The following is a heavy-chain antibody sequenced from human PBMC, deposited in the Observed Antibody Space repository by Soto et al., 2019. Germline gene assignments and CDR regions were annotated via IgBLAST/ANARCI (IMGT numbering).Heavy chain of an antibody. CDR3: TRGPRASSTGTGAH. CDR2: INGDGSST. Sequence: GGSLRLSCASSGFTFTTYWMHWVRQVPGEGLVWVSRINGDGSSTTYADSVKGRFTISRDNAKNTLYLQMNSLRAEDTAVYYCTRGPRASSTGTGAHWGQGTLVTVSS. V-gene: IGHV3-74*01. J-gene: IGHJ4*02. CDR1: GFTFTTYW. D-gene: IGHD1-1*01.